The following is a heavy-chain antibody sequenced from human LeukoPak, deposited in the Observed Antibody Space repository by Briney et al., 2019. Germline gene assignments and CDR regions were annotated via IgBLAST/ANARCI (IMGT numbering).Heavy chain of an antibody. CDR2: IYYSGST. CDR1: GXSISNYY. Sequence: PSETLSLTCTVSGXSISNYYGSWIRQPPGKGLEWIAFIYYSGSTTYNPSLKSRVTISVDTSKNQFSLKLSSVTAADTAVYYCARRMYGSSLDYWGQGTLVTVSA. J-gene: IGHJ4*02. D-gene: IGHD6-6*01. CDR3: ARRMYGSSLDY. V-gene: IGHV4-59*08.